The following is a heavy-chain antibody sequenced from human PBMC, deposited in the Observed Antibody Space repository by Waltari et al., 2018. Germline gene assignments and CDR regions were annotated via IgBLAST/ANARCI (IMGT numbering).Heavy chain of an antibody. CDR3: ARGPSTGAFDY. CDR2: IDPNSGVT. CDR1: GYNFTAYF. Sequence: QVQLVQSGAEVKRPGASVTVSCKPSGYNFTAYFIHWVRQAPQGLEWMGWIDPNSGVTNYEQKFQGRVTMTRDTSISTTYMDLSNLRSDDTAVYYCARGPSTGAFDYWGQGTLVTVSS. J-gene: IGHJ4*02. V-gene: IGHV1-2*02.